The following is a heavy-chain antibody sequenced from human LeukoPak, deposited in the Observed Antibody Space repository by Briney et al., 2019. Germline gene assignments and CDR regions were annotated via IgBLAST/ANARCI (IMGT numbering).Heavy chain of an antibody. CDR2: IWYDGSNK. CDR1: GFTFSSYA. D-gene: IGHD4-17*01. Sequence: GVSLRLSCAASGFTFSSYAMSWVRQAPGKGLEWVAVIWYDGSNKYYADSVKGRFTISRDNSKDTLYLQMNSLRAEDTAVYYCARESTVTGFDAFDIWGQGTMVTVSS. V-gene: IGHV3-33*08. J-gene: IGHJ3*02. CDR3: ARESTVTGFDAFDI.